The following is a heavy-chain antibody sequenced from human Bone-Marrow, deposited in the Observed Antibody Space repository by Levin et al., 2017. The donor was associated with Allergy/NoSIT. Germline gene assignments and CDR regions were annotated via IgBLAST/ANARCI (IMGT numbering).Heavy chain of an antibody. J-gene: IGHJ5*02. CDR1: GGSISDAYS. CDR2: IYPSGSA. CDR3: ATVDMSSVGYWLDP. V-gene: IGHV4-30-2*01. D-gene: IGHD5-12*01. Sequence: NASETLSLTCAVSGGSISDAYSWSWIRQLPGKGLEWIGYIYPSGSAYYNPSLESRVTMSVDRSKNQFSLSLSSVTAADTAVYYCATVDMSSVGYWLDPWGQGTLVTVSS.